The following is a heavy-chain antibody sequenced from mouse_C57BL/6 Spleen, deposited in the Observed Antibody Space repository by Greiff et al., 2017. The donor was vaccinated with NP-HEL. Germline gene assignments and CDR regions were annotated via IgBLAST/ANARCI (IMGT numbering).Heavy chain of an antibody. Sequence: EVKLVESGGGLVKPGGSLKLSCAASGFTFSSYAMSWVRQTPEKRLEWVATISDGGSYTYYPDNVKGRFTISRDNAKNNLYLQMSHLKSEDTAMYYCARDEGSSYGYFDYWGQGTTLTVSS. J-gene: IGHJ2*01. CDR2: ISDGGSYT. CDR3: ARDEGSSYGYFDY. CDR1: GFTFSSYA. D-gene: IGHD1-1*01. V-gene: IGHV5-4*01.